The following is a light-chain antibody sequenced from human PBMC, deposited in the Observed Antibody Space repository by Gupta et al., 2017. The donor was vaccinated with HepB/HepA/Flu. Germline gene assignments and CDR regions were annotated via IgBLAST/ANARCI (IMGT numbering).Light chain of an antibody. Sequence: EIVTTQFPATLSVSPGERATLSCRASQSVSSNLAWYQQKPGQAPRVLIYGASTRATGIPARFSGSGYGTEFTLTISTRQTVDFAVYYCQQYNNWPLLTFGGGTKVEIK. CDR2: GAS. CDR3: QQYNNWPLLT. J-gene: IGKJ4*01. V-gene: IGKV3-15*01. CDR1: QSVSSN.